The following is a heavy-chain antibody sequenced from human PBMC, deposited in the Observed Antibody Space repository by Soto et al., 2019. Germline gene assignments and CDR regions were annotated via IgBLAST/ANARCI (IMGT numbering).Heavy chain of an antibody. CDR2: LNAGNGNT. D-gene: IGHD3-10*01. Sequence: QVQLVQSGAEVKKPGASVKVSCKASGYTFTSYAMHWVRQAPGQRLEWMGWLNAGNGNTKYSQKFQGRVTITRDTSASTAYMALSSLRSEDTAVYYCARGRDYYGPFDYWGQGTLVTVSS. J-gene: IGHJ4*02. CDR3: ARGRDYYGPFDY. V-gene: IGHV1-3*01. CDR1: GYTFTSYA.